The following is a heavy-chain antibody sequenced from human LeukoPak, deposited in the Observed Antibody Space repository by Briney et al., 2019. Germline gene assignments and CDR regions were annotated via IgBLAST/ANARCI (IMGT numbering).Heavy chain of an antibody. D-gene: IGHD5-24*01. Sequence: PSETLSLTCTVSGATVSSGSYYWSRIRQPPGKGLEWIGYIYYSGSSNYNPSLKSRVTISLDTSKNQFSLKLNSVTAADTAVYYCRMEMAASTGYFDYWGQGTLVTVSS. V-gene: IGHV4-61*01. CDR3: RMEMAASTGYFDY. CDR2: IYYSGSS. CDR1: GATVSSGSYY. J-gene: IGHJ4*02.